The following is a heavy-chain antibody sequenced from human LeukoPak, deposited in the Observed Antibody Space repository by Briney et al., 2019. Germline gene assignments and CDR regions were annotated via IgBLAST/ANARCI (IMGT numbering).Heavy chain of an antibody. D-gene: IGHD1-26*01. CDR3: ARDSGILPYGMDV. J-gene: IGHJ6*02. Sequence: GGSLRLSCAASGFTVSSHYMSWVRQAPGKGLEWVSVTYSGGSTYYADSVKGRFTISRDNSKNTLYLQMNSLRAEDTAVYYCARDSGILPYGMDVWGQGTTVTVSS. CDR2: TYSGGST. V-gene: IGHV3-66*01. CDR1: GFTVSSHY.